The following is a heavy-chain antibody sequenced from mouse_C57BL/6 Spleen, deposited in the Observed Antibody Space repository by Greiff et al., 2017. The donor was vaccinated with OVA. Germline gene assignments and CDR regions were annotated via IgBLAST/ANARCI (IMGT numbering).Heavy chain of an antibody. D-gene: IGHD1-1*02. CDR1: GFTFSDYG. J-gene: IGHJ1*03. CDR3: ARDYADV. Sequence: EVKLEESGGGLVKPGGSLKLSCAASGFTFSDYGMHWVRQAPEKGLEWVAYISSGSSTIYYVDTVKGRFTISRDNAKNTLFLQMTSLRSEDTAMYYCARDYADVWGTGTTVTVSS. V-gene: IGHV5-17*01. CDR2: ISSGSSTI.